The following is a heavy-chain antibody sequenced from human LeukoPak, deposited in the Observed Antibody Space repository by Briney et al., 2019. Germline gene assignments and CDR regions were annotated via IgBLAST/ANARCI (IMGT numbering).Heavy chain of an antibody. V-gene: IGHV1-8*01. Sequence: ASVKVSCKASGYTFTSYDINWVRQATGQGLEWMGWMNPNSGNTGYAQKFQGRVTMTRNTSISTAYMELSSLRSEDTAVYYCARGRRIVGATVGFNHWGQGALVTVSS. J-gene: IGHJ4*02. CDR1: GYTFTSYD. D-gene: IGHD1-26*01. CDR2: MNPNSGNT. CDR3: ARGRRIVGATVGFNH.